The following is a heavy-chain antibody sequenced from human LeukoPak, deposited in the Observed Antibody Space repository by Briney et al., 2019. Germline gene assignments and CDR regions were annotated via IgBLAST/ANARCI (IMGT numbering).Heavy chain of an antibody. Sequence: GESLKISCAASGFTFSSYAISWVRQAPGKGLEWVSAISGSGGSTYYADSVKGRFTISRDNSKNTLYLQMNSLRAEDTAVYYCANSGIVLDYWGQGTLVTVSS. D-gene: IGHD3-10*01. CDR1: GFTFSSYA. CDR2: ISGSGGST. V-gene: IGHV3-23*01. J-gene: IGHJ4*02. CDR3: ANSGIVLDY.